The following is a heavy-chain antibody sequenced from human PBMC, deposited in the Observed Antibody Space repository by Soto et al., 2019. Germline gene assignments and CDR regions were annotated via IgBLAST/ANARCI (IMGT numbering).Heavy chain of an antibody. V-gene: IGHV4-30-4*01. CDR3: AIDGGDATVDC. CDR2: IYHSGAT. J-gene: IGHJ4*02. CDR1: GDSISSGAYY. D-gene: IGHD2-21*01. Sequence: QVQLQESGPGLVQPSQTLSLTCTVSGDSISSGAYYWSWIRQPPGKGLEWIGYIYHSGATYYNPSLESRVTMSVDTSKNQFSLRLSSVTAADTAVYYCAIDGGDATVDCWGQGTLVTVSS.